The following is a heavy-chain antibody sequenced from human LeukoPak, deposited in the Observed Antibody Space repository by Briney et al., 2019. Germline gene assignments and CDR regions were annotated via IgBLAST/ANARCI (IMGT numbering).Heavy chain of an antibody. CDR3: SRQDSRALYYFDY. V-gene: IGHV5-51*01. CDR2: IYPADSDT. J-gene: IGHJ4*02. CDR1: GYSFTYYW. D-gene: IGHD2-15*01. Sequence: GESLKISCKGSGYSFTYYWIGWVGQMPGKGLEWMGIIYPADSDTRYSPSFQGQVTISADKSTSTAYLQWSSLKASDTAMYYCSRQDSRALYYFDYWGQGTLVTVSS.